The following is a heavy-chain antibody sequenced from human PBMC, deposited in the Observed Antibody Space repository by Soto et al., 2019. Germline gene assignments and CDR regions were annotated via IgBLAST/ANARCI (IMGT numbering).Heavy chain of an antibody. J-gene: IGHJ4*02. CDR2: IYPGDSDT. CDR3: ARHYYGSGSPTPIDY. CDR1: GYSFTSYW. Sequence: GESLKISCKGSGYSFTSYWIGWVRQMPGKGLEWMGIIYPGDSDTRYSPSFQGQVTISADKSISTAYLQWSSLKASDTAMYYCARHYYGSGSPTPIDYWGQGTLVTVSS. D-gene: IGHD3-10*01. V-gene: IGHV5-51*01.